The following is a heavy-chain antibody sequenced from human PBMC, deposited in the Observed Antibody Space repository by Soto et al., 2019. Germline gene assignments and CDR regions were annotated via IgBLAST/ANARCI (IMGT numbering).Heavy chain of an antibody. CDR2: ISSSGSTI. Sequence: GGSLRLSCAASGFTFSSYEMNWVRQAPGKGLEWVSYISSSGSTIYYADSVKGRFTISRDNAKNSLYLQMNSLRAEDTAVYYCARDHKGAYYYYGMDVWGQGTTVTVSS. J-gene: IGHJ6*02. CDR3: ARDHKGAYYYYGMDV. V-gene: IGHV3-48*03. CDR1: GFTFSSYE.